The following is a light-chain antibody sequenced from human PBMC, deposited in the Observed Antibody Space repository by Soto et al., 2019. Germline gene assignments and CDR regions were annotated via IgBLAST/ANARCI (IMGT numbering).Light chain of an antibody. CDR1: QSVLYSSNNKNY. V-gene: IGKV4-1*01. CDR3: QKYDSAPRT. J-gene: IGKJ1*01. Sequence: DIVMTQSPDSLAVSLGERATINCKSSQSVLYSSNNKNYLAWYQQKPGQPPKLLIYWASTRESGVPDRFSGSGSGTDFTLTISSLQAEDVAVYYCQKYDSAPRTFGQGTKVDMK. CDR2: WAS.